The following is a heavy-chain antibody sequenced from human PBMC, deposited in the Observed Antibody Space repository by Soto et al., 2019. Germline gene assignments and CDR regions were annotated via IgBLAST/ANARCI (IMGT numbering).Heavy chain of an antibody. D-gene: IGHD3-9*01. J-gene: IGHJ4*02. CDR3: AKAVLQYFDSAYFAY. Sequence: GGSLRLSCAASGFTFSSYAMSWVRQAPGKGLEWVSAISGSGGSTYYADSVKGRFTISRDNSKNTLYLQMNSLRAEDTAVYYCAKAVLQYFDSAYFAYWGRGPRVPVSS. CDR2: ISGSGGST. CDR1: GFTFSSYA. V-gene: IGHV3-23*01.